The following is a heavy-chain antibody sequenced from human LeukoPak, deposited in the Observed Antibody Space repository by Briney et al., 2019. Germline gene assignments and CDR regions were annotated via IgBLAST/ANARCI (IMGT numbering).Heavy chain of an antibody. CDR1: GFTFSSYA. Sequence: GGSLRLSCAASGFTFSSYAMSWVRQAPGKGLEWVSAISGSGGSTYYADSVKGRFTISRDNSKNTLYLQMNSLRAEDTAVYYCAKLSGYSGYGDYFDYWGQGTLVTVSS. D-gene: IGHD5-12*01. V-gene: IGHV3-23*01. CDR3: AKLSGYSGYGDYFDY. J-gene: IGHJ4*02. CDR2: ISGSGGST.